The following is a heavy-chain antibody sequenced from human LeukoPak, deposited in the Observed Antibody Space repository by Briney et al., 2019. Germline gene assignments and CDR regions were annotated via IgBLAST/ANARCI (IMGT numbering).Heavy chain of an antibody. Sequence: GGSLRLSCAGSGFTFSSYWMHWDRQAPGKGLVWVSRINSDGSSTSYADSVKGRFTISRDNAKNTLYLQMNSLRAEDTAVYYCAKGYCSSTSCQNFDYWGQGTLVTVSS. CDR1: GFTFSSYW. V-gene: IGHV3-74*01. D-gene: IGHD2-2*01. CDR2: INSDGSST. J-gene: IGHJ4*02. CDR3: AKGYCSSTSCQNFDY.